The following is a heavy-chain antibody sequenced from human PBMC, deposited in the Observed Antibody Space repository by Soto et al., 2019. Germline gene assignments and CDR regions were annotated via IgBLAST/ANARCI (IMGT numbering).Heavy chain of an antibody. V-gene: IGHV1-3*01. CDR2: INAGNGNT. CDR1: GYTFTSYA. J-gene: IGHJ5*02. D-gene: IGHD6-19*01. Sequence: QVQLVQSGAAVKKPGASVKVSCKASGYTFTSYAMHWVRQAPGQRLEWMGWINAGNGNTKYSQTFQVRVTITRDTSASTAYLEMSSLRSEDTAVYYCARPYSSVWYGEPEGGWFDPWGQGTLVTVSS. CDR3: ARPYSSVWYGEPEGGWFDP.